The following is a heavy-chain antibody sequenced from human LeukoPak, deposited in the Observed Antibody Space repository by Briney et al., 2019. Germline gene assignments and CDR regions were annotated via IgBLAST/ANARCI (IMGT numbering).Heavy chain of an antibody. J-gene: IGHJ3*02. Sequence: SETLSLTCAVSGVSISSSNWWSWVRQPPGKGLEWIGEIYHSVSSNYNPSLKSRVTISADKSKKQFSLKLSSVTAADTAVYYCAIGKSDAFDIWGQREMVTVSS. CDR3: AIGKSDAFDI. V-gene: IGHV4-4*02. D-gene: IGHD3-10*01. CDR2: IYHSVSS. CDR1: GVSISSSNW.